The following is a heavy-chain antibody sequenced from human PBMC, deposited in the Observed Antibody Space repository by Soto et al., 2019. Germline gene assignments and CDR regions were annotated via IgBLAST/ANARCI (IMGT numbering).Heavy chain of an antibody. CDR3: AKRTSGWYFDY. CDR2: ISDSGDST. V-gene: IGHV3-23*01. CDR1: GFTFSNYA. Sequence: EVQLLESGGNLVQPGGSLRLSCAASGFTFSNYAMSWVRQAPGKGLEWVSVISDSGDSTYYADSVKGRFTISRDNSKNTLYLQMNSLRAEDTAVYYCAKRTSGWYFDYWGQGTLVTVSS. J-gene: IGHJ4*02. D-gene: IGHD6-19*01.